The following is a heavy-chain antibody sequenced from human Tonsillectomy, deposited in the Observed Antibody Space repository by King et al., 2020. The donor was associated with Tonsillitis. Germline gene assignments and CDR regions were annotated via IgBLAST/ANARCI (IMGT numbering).Heavy chain of an antibody. Sequence: VQLVESGGGLVQPGGSLKLSCAASGFTFSGSAMHWVRQASGKGLEWVGRIRSKAKSYATAYAASVKGRFTISRDDSKNTAYLQMNSLKSEDTAVYYCTGTTGGAFDIWGQGTMVTVSS. CDR1: GFTFSGSA. CDR3: TGTTGGAFDI. J-gene: IGHJ3*02. V-gene: IGHV3-73*01. CDR2: IRSKAKSYAT. D-gene: IGHD1-14*01.